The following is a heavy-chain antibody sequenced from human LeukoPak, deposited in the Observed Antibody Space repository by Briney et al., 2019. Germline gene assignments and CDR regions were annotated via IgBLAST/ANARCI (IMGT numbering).Heavy chain of an antibody. CDR3: ARVLTGYLRKWFDP. Sequence: SETLSPTRAVSGGSLRRGGYSWRWIRQPPGKGPEGIGYIYYSGSTNYNPSLKSRVTISVDTSKNQFSLKLSSVTAADTAVYYCARVLTGYLRKWFDPWGQGTLVTVSS. CDR2: IYYSGST. V-gene: IGHV4-61*08. J-gene: IGHJ5*02. D-gene: IGHD3-9*01. CDR1: GGSLRRGGYS.